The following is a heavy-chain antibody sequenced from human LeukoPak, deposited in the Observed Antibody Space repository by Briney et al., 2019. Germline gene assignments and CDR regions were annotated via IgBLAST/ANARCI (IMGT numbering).Heavy chain of an antibody. CDR3: AGTGQWLAFDY. D-gene: IGHD6-19*01. CDR2: INYSGST. CDR1: GGSISSYY. Sequence: SETLSLTCTVPGGSISSYYWSWIRQPPGKGLEWIGYINYSGSTNYNPSLKSRVTISVDTSKNQFSLKLTSVTAADTAVYYCAGTGQWLAFDYWGQGTLVTVSS. J-gene: IGHJ4*02. V-gene: IGHV4-59*08.